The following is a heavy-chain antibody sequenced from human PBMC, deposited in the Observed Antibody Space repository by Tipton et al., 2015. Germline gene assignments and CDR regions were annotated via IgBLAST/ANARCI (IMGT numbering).Heavy chain of an antibody. D-gene: IGHD6-19*01. Sequence: TLSLTCTVSGGSIDGRSSYYWGWIRQPPGKGLEWIGSMHQSGRTYNNPSLKSRVTISVDMSKNHLTLKLTSATAADTAVYYCVKTGYNSGCYGYWGQGTLVTVSS. V-gene: IGHV4-39*01. CDR1: GGSIDGRSSYY. J-gene: IGHJ4*02. CDR3: VKTGYNSGCYGY. CDR2: MHQSGRT.